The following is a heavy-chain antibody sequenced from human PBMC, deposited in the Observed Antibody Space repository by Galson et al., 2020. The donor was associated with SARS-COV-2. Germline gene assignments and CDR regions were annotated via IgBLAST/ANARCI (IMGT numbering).Heavy chain of an antibody. CDR2: ISAYNGNT. CDR1: GYTFTSYG. J-gene: IGHJ6*02. D-gene: IGHD2-2*01. V-gene: IGHV1-18*01. CDR3: ARDRHIVVVPAAPPAGYYYGMDV. Sequence: ASVTVSCKASGYTFTSYGISWVRQAPGQGLEWMGWISAYNGNTNYAQKLQGRVTMTTDTSTSKAYMGLRSLRSDDTAVYYCARDRHIVVVPAAPPAGYYYGMDVWGQGTTVTVSS.